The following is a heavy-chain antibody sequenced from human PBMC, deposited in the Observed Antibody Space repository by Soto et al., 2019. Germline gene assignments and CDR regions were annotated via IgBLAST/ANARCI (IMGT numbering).Heavy chain of an antibody. CDR1: GFTLNNYY. CDR2: IKGDGSDP. V-gene: IGHV3-7*03. Sequence: GGSLRLSCAASGFTLNNYYLSWVRQAPGKGLEWVGNIKGDGSDPHYVDPVKGRFTISRDNAENSIYLQMNSLKAEDTAMYYCARDPVTADWGQGTLVTVSS. CDR3: ARDPVTAD. J-gene: IGHJ4*02.